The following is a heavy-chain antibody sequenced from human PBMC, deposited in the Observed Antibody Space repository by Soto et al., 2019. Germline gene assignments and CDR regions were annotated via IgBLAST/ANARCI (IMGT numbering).Heavy chain of an antibody. D-gene: IGHD6-13*01. CDR2: IYDSGSS. J-gene: IGHJ5*02. CDR3: ARALEGYSIRFDP. V-gene: IGHV4-30-4*01. CDR1: GASISSGDYF. Sequence: SETLSLTCTVSGASISSGDYFWSWIRQSPGKGLQWIGYIYDSGSSYYNPSLKSRVTMSVDTSKNQFSLKLSSVTAADTAVYYCARALEGYSIRFDPWGQGTLVTVSS.